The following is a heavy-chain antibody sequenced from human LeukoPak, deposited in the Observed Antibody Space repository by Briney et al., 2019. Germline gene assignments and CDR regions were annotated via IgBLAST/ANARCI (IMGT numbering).Heavy chain of an antibody. Sequence: GASVKVSCKTSGYTFADYFIHWVRQAPGQGFEWMGRINPNSGGTEYEQKFQGRVTMTRDTSISTAYVEVNRLISDDTAIYYCARDVSSTSNWEFDYWGQGTLVTVSS. D-gene: IGHD1-26*01. CDR1: GYTFADYF. CDR3: ARDVSSTSNWEFDY. J-gene: IGHJ4*02. CDR2: INPNSGGT. V-gene: IGHV1-2*06.